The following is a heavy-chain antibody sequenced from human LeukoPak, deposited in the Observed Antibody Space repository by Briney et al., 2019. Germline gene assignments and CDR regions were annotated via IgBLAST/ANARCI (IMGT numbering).Heavy chain of an antibody. V-gene: IGHV4-61*02. CDR2: IYTSGTT. Sequence: SSETLSLTCTVSGGSISSSNYYWSWIRQPAGKGLEWIGRIYTSGTTNYNPSLKSRVTISIDTSKNQFSLKLSSVTAADTAVYYCARGLWFGDENPPYFDYWGQGTLVTVSS. J-gene: IGHJ4*02. CDR3: ARGLWFGDENPPYFDY. D-gene: IGHD3-10*01. CDR1: GGSISSSNYY.